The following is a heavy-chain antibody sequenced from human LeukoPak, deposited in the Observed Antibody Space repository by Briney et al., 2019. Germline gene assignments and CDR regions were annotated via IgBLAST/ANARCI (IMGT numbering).Heavy chain of an antibody. CDR1: GFSFDDYS. CDR2: VSWDGGST. Sequence: PGGSLSLSCAASGFSFDDYSMHWVRQAPGKGLEWDSLVSWDGGSTFYADSVKGRFTISRDNSKNSLYLQMNSLRPEDTGLYYCANSDCGSYFWGRGTLVTVSS. V-gene: IGHV3-43*01. CDR3: ANSDCGSYF. D-gene: IGHD1-26*01. J-gene: IGHJ4*02.